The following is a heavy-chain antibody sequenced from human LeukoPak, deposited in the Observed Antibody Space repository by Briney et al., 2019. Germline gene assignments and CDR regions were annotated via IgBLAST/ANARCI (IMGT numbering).Heavy chain of an antibody. V-gene: IGHV3-30*18. CDR2: ISYDGSNK. J-gene: IGHJ1*01. CDR3: AKGLAYCGGDCHSNFQH. CDR1: GFTFSSYG. Sequence: PGRSLRLSCAASGFTFSSYGMHWVRQAPGKGLEWVAVISYDGSNKYYADSVKGRFTISRDNSKNTLYLQMNSLRAEDTAVYYCAKGLAYCGGDCHSNFQHWGQGTLVTVSS. D-gene: IGHD2-21*02.